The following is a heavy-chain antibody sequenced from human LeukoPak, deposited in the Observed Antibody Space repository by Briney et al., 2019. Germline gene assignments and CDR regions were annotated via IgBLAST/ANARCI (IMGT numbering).Heavy chain of an antibody. D-gene: IGHD2-8*01. Sequence: SGGSLRLSCAASGFTFSSYSMNWVRQAPGKGLEWVSPISSSSSYIYYADSVKGRFTISRDNAKNSLYLQMNSLRAEDTAVYYCARVLTEYCTNGVCPNPYYYYYGMDVWGQGTTVTVSS. J-gene: IGHJ6*02. CDR1: GFTFSSYS. CDR3: ARVLTEYCTNGVCPNPYYYYYGMDV. CDR2: ISSSSSYI. V-gene: IGHV3-21*01.